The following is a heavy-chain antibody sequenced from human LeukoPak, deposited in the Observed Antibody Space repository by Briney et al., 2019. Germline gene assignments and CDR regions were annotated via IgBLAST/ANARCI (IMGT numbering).Heavy chain of an antibody. CDR1: GFTLSSYA. CDR2: ISSNGGST. D-gene: IGHD5-18*01. V-gene: IGHV3-64D*06. CDR3: VKGGRFLYTAMSYCMDG. Sequence: GGSLRLSCSASGFTLSSYAMHWVRQAPGKGLEYVSAISSNGGSTYYADSVKGRFTISRDNSKHTLYLQMSSLRAEDTAVYYCVKGGRFLYTAMSYCMDGWGKGTTVTVSS. J-gene: IGHJ6*04.